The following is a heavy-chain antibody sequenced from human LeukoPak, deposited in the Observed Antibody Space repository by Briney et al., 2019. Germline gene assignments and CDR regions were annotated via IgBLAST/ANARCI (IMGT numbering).Heavy chain of an antibody. CDR1: GYTFSSYW. J-gene: IGHJ4*02. D-gene: IGHD3-10*01. CDR3: ARHEFSVSGSYYMAY. V-gene: IGHV5-51*01. CDR2: IYPADSDT. Sequence: GDSLQISCKGSGYTFSSYWIGWVRQMPGKGLEWMGIIYPADSDTKYGPSFEGQVTISGDKSISTAYLQWSSLKASDTAMYYCARHEFSVSGSYYMAYWGQGTLVTVSS.